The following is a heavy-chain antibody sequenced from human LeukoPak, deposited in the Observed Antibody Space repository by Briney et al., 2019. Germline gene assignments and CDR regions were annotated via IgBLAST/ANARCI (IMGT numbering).Heavy chain of an antibody. Sequence: GGSLRLSCAASGFTFSDYYKSWIRQAPGKGLEWVSYIASSSSYTNYADSVKGRFTISRDNAKNSLYLQMNSLRAEDTAVYYCARAIEATRRSTGTCNYFDYWGQGTLVTVSS. V-gene: IGHV3-11*06. D-gene: IGHD5-12*01. CDR2: IASSSSYT. CDR1: GFTFSDYY. CDR3: ARAIEATRRSTGTCNYFDY. J-gene: IGHJ4*02.